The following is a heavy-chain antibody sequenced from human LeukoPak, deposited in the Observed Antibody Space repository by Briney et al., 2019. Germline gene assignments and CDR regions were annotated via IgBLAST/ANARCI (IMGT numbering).Heavy chain of an antibody. J-gene: IGHJ4*02. V-gene: IGHV3-7*01. CDR3: ARDRVDYGSGNYRNFDY. Sequence: GGSLRLSCAASGFTFSSYSMSWVRQAPGKGLEWVANIKQDGSEKKYVDSVKGRFTISRDNAKNSLYLQMNSLRAEDTAVYYCARDRVDYGSGNYRNFDYWGQGTLVTVSS. CDR2: IKQDGSEK. D-gene: IGHD3-10*01. CDR1: GFTFSSYS.